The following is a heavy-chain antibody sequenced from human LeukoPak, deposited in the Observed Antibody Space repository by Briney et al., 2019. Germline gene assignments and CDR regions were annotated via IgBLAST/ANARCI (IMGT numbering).Heavy chain of an antibody. CDR1: GYSISSGYY. J-gene: IGHJ4*02. CDR2: IYHSGST. D-gene: IGHD4-23*01. V-gene: IGHV4-38-2*01. CDR3: ARGEWGDYGGKGAIDY. Sequence: SETLSLTCAVSGYSISSGYYWGWIRQPPGQGLEWIGSIYHSGSTYNNPSLKRRVTISVDTSKTQFSLKLSSVTAADTAVYYCARGEWGDYGGKGAIDYWGQGTLVTVSS.